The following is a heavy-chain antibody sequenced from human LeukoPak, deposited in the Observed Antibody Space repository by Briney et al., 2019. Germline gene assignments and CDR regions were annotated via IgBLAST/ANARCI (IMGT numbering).Heavy chain of an antibody. CDR1: GGTFSNFA. D-gene: IGHD4-11*01. CDR2: IIPIFGTA. V-gene: IGHV1-69*05. CDR3: ARAQGDYRNFNNKWFDP. J-gene: IGHJ5*02. Sequence: ASVKVSCKASGGTFSNFAISWVRQAPGQGLQWMGGIIPIFGTASYAQKFQGRVTITTDESTSTAYMELRSLRSEDTAVYYCARAQGDYRNFNNKWFDPWCQGTLVTVSS.